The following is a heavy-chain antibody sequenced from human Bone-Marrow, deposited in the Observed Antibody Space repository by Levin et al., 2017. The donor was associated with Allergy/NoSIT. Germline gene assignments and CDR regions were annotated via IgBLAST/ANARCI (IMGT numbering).Heavy chain of an antibody. CDR3: ARTNILTGVFDY. CDR2: GWTSGRS. CDR1: GDSIRSGTSY. Sequence: SETLSLTCTVSGDSIRSGTSYWSWIRQPAGTALEWIGRGWTSGRSNPNSSLKSRVTILVDTSKNQFSLRLTSVTAADAAVYYCARTNILTGVFDYWGQGILVTVS. D-gene: IGHD3-9*01. V-gene: IGHV4-61*02. J-gene: IGHJ4*02.